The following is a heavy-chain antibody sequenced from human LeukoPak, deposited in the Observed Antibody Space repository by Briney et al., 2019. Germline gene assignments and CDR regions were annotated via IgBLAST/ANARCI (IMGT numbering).Heavy chain of an antibody. CDR2: ISSSSSYI. J-gene: IGHJ4*02. CDR3: ARDRSSSSWYVPFDY. V-gene: IGHV3-21*01. Sequence: GGSLRLSRAASGFTFSSYSMNWVRQAPGKGLEWVSSISSSSSYIYYADSVKGRFTISRDNAKNSLYLQMNSLRAEDTAVYYCARDRSSSSWYVPFDYWGQGTLVTVSS. CDR1: GFTFSSYS. D-gene: IGHD6-13*01.